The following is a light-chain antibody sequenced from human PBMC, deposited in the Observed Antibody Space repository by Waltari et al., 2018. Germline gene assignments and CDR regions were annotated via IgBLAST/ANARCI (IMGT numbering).Light chain of an antibody. Sequence: DIVITQSPDFLAVSLGERATINCKSSQSLFSTSNSKTYISWYQQKPGQPPKLLIYWASTRGSGVPDRFSGSGSGTDFTLTISSLQAEDVAVYYCHHYYIPPLTFGQGTRLEIK. J-gene: IGKJ5*01. CDR2: WAS. V-gene: IGKV4-1*01. CDR3: HHYYIPPLT. CDR1: QSLFSTSNSKTY.